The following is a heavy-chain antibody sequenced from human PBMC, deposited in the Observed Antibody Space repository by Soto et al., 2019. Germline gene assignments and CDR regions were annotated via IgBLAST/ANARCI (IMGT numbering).Heavy chain of an antibody. D-gene: IGHD4-17*01. Sequence: SETLSLTCTVSGGSISSYYWSWIRQPPGKGLEWIGYIYYSGSTNYNPSLKSRVTISVDTSKNQFSLKLSSVTAADTAMYYCARGMTTVTTFDYWGQGILVTVSS. CDR3: ARGMTTVTTFDY. J-gene: IGHJ4*02. CDR1: GGSISSYY. V-gene: IGHV4-59*01. CDR2: IYYSGST.